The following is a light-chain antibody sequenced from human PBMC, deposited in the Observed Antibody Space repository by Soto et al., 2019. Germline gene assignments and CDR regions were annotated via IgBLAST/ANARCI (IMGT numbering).Light chain of an antibody. CDR1: HNDIGTYDY. V-gene: IGLV2-14*03. CDR3: SSFTSHRIYV. J-gene: IGLJ1*01. CDR2: GVT. Sequence: QSVLTQPTSVSGSPGQSITISCTGNHNDIGTYDYVSWHQQHPGRAPRLLIHGVTTRPSGISGRFSASKSGLTASLTISGLQPEDEADYYCSSFTSHRIYVSGHGTKVTVL.